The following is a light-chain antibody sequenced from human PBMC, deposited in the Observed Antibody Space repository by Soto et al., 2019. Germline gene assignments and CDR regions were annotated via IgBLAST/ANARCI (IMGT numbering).Light chain of an antibody. J-gene: IGKJ2*01. V-gene: IGKV1-5*01. CDR3: QQYNTYSPNT. CDR1: QSISTW. Sequence: DIQMTQSPSTLSASVGDRVTITCRASQSISTWLAWYQQKPGKAPKVLIYDASSLESGVPSRFSGSGSGTEFTLTISSLQPDDFATYYCQQYNTYSPNTFGQGTKLKIK. CDR2: DAS.